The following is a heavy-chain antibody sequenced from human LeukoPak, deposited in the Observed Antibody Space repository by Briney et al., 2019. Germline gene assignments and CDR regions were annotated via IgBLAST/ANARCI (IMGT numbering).Heavy chain of an antibody. CDR3: ARDHCSGGSCYEDSWFDP. CDR1: GYTFTGYY. V-gene: IGHV1-2*02. D-gene: IGHD2-15*01. Sequence: ASVKVSYKASGYTFTGYYMHWVRQAPGQGLEWMGWIDPNSGGTNYAQKFQGRVTMTRDTSISTAYMELSRLRSDDTAVYYCARDHCSGGSCYEDSWFDPWGLGTLVTVSS. CDR2: IDPNSGGT. J-gene: IGHJ5*02.